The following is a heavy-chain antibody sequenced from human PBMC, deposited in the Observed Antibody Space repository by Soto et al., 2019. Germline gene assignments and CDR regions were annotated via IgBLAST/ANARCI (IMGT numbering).Heavy chain of an antibody. Sequence: ASVKVSCKASGYTFTGYYMHWVRQAPGQGLEWMGWISAYSGNTNYAQKLQGRVTMTTDTSTSTAYMELRSLRSDDTAVYYCTIFGVVGDWFDPWGQGTLVTVSS. V-gene: IGHV1-18*04. CDR1: GYTFTGYY. D-gene: IGHD3-3*01. CDR3: TIFGVVGDWFDP. J-gene: IGHJ5*02. CDR2: ISAYSGNT.